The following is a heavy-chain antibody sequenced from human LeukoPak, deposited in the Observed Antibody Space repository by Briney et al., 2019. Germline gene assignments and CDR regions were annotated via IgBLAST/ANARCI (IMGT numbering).Heavy chain of an antibody. D-gene: IGHD6-19*01. CDR1: GFTFSSYS. V-gene: IGHV3-48*01. CDR3: ARDRQWLVRRFDAFDI. J-gene: IGHJ3*02. Sequence: GGSLRLSCAASGFTFSSYSMNWVRQAPGRRLEGVSYISSSSSTIYYADSVKGRFTISRDNAKNSLYLQINSLRAEDTAVYYCARDRQWLVRRFDAFDIWGQGTMVAVSS. CDR2: ISSSSSTI.